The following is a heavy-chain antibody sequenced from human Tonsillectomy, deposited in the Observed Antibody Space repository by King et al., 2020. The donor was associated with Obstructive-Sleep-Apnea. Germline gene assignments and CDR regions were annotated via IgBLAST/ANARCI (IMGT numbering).Heavy chain of an antibody. Sequence: VQLVESGGGVVQPGGSLRLSCAASGFTFSSYGMHWGRQAPGKGLEGVAFIRYDGSNKYYADSVKGRFTISRDNSKNTLYLQMNSLRAEDTAVYYCEYIAVAGTGQLDYWGQGTLVTVSS. CDR1: GFTFSSYG. CDR2: IRYDGSNK. V-gene: IGHV3-30*02. CDR3: EYIAVAGTGQLDY. D-gene: IGHD6-19*01. J-gene: IGHJ4*02.